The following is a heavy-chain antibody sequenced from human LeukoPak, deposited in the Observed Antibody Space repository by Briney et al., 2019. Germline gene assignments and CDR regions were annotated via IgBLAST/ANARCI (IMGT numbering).Heavy chain of an antibody. V-gene: IGHV3-30*04. D-gene: IGHD2-15*01. Sequence: GGSLRLSCAASGFTLSSYAMHWVRQAPGKGLEWVAVISYDGSNKYYADSVKGRFTISRDNSKNTLYLQMNSLRAEDTAVYYCARGGGYCSGGSCYWFDPWGQGTLVTVSS. J-gene: IGHJ5*02. CDR3: ARGGGYCSGGSCYWFDP. CDR1: GFTLSSYA. CDR2: ISYDGSNK.